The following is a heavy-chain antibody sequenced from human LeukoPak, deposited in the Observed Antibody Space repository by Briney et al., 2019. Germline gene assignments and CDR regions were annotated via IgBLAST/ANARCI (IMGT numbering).Heavy chain of an antibody. CDR2: INPNSGGT. CDR1: GYTFTGYY. J-gene: IGHJ4*02. D-gene: IGHD3/OR15-3a*01. V-gene: IGHV1-2*02. CDR3: ARPYDGRMWTHLDY. Sequence: ASVKVSCKASGYTFTGYYMHWVRQAPGQGLEWMGWINPNSGGTNYAQKFQGRVTMTRDTSISTAYMELSRLRSDDTAVYYCARPYDGRMWTHLDYWGQGTLVTVSS.